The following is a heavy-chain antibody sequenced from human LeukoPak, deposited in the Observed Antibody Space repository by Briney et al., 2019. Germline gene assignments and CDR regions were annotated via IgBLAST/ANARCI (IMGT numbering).Heavy chain of an antibody. D-gene: IGHD6-19*01. CDR3: AGATKWLAHDF. CDR1: GVTVSGTY. V-gene: IGHV3-53*01. Sequence: GGSLRPSCAVAGVTVSGTYMSWVRRAAGKGWEWVSTIFDAGRTTYADSVKGRFTISRDNSKNTLFLQMSSLRADDTAVYYCAGATKWLAHDFWGQGTLVTVSS. J-gene: IGHJ4*02. CDR2: IFDAGRT.